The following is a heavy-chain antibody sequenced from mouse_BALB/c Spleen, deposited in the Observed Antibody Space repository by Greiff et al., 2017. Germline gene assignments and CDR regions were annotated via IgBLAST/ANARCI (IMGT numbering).Heavy chain of an antibody. J-gene: IGHJ3*01. Sequence: EVQRVESGGGLVKPGGSLKLSCAASGFAFSSYDMSWVRQTPEKRLEWVAYISSGGGSTYYPDTVKGRFTISRDNAKNTLYLQMSSLKSEDTAMYYCARHEGERFAYWGQGTLVTVSA. CDR3: ARHEGERFAY. V-gene: IGHV5-12-1*01. CDR1: GFAFSSYD. CDR2: ISSGGGST.